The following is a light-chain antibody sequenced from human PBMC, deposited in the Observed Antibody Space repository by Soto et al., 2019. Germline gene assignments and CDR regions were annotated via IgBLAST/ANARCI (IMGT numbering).Light chain of an antibody. J-gene: IGKJ1*01. CDR3: QQFGSSSWT. V-gene: IGKV3-20*01. CDR1: QSVSSSY. CDR2: GAS. Sequence: SVLTQSPGTLSLSPGEKATLSCRASQSVSSSYLAWYQQEPGQAPRLLIYGASSRATGIPDRFSGSGSGTDFTLTVSRLEPEDFAVYYCQQFGSSSWTFGQGTRWIS.